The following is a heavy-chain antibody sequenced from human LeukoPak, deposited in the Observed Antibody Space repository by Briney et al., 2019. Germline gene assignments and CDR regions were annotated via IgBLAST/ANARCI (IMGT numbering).Heavy chain of an antibody. D-gene: IGHD6-6*01. V-gene: IGHV3-23*01. CDR2: ISGSGGST. J-gene: IGHJ4*02. Sequence: GGSLRLSCAASGFTFSSYAMSWVRKAPGKGLEWVSAISGSGGSTYYADSVKGRFTISRDNSKNTLYLQMNSLRAEDTAVYYCAKDKEYSSSKFDYWGQGTLVTVSS. CDR3: AKDKEYSSSKFDY. CDR1: GFTFSSYA.